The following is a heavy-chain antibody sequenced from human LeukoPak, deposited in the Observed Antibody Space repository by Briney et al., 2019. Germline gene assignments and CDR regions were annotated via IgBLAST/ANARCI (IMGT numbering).Heavy chain of an antibody. CDR1: GFTFSSYA. Sequence: GGSLRLSCTASGFTFSSYAMTWVRQAPGKGLEWVSAISGSGGTTYYSDSVKGRFTISRDNSKNTLYLQMNSLRAEDTAVYYCARRAGAYSHPYDYWGQGTLVTVSS. V-gene: IGHV3-23*01. CDR2: ISGSGGTT. D-gene: IGHD4/OR15-4a*01. CDR3: ARRAGAYSHPYDY. J-gene: IGHJ4*02.